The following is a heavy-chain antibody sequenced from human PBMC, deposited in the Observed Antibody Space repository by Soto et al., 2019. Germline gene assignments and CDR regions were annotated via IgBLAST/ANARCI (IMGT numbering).Heavy chain of an antibody. CDR3: TRGGAVAAVDI. D-gene: IGHD6-19*01. Sequence: EVQLVESGGGLVQTGESLRLSCAASGFSFNNYYMHWVRQAPGTGLVWVSRINGEGTITSYADSVKGRFTISRDNAKNTLYLQMNSLRAEDAGVYYCTRGGAVAAVDIWGQGTMVTVSS. CDR1: GFSFNNYY. J-gene: IGHJ3*02. V-gene: IGHV3-74*01. CDR2: INGEGTIT.